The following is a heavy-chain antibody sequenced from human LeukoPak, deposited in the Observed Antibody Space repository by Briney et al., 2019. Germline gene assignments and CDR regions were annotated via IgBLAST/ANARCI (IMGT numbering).Heavy chain of an antibody. CDR2: IIPIFATA. CDR3: ARGPITTRSHFDY. CDR1: GGTFSSYA. J-gene: IGHJ4*02. D-gene: IGHD3-22*01. V-gene: IGHV1-69*13. Sequence: SVKVSCKVSGGTFSSYAISWVRQAPGQGLEWMGGIIPIFATANYAQKFQGRVTITADESTSTAYMELSSLRSEDTAVYYCARGPITTRSHFDYWGQGTLVTVSS.